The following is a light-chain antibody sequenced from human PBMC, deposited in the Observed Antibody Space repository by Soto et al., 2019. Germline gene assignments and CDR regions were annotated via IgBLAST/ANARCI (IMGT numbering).Light chain of an antibody. CDR3: QSYDSSLSGSTVV. CDR2: GNS. V-gene: IGLV1-40*01. J-gene: IGLJ2*01. CDR1: SSNIGAGYD. Sequence: QSVLTQPPSVSGAPGQRVTISCTGSSSNIGAGYDVHWYQQLPGTAPNLLIYGNSNRPSGVPDRFSGSKSGTSASLAITGLQAEDEADYCCQSYDSSLSGSTVVFGGGTKLTVL.